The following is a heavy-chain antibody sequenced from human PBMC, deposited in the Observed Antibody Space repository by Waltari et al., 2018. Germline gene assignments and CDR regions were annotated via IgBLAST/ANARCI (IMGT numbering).Heavy chain of an antibody. J-gene: IGHJ5*02. CDR2: IIPIFGTA. D-gene: IGHD1-26*01. CDR3: ARVNVGATEWFDP. V-gene: IGHV1-69*05. Sequence: QVQLVQSGAEVKKPGSSVKVSCKASGGTFSSYAISWVRQAPGQGLEWMGGIIPIFGTANYAQKFQGRVTITTDESTSTAYMELSNLRSEDTAVYYCARVNVGATEWFDPWGQGTLVTVSS. CDR1: GGTFSSYA.